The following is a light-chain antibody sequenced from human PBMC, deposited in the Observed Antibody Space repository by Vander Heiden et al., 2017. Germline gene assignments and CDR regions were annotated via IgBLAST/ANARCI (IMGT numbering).Light chain of an antibody. CDR2: DVS. J-gene: IGKJ2*01. Sequence: EIVLTQSPVTLSLSPGERATLSCGASQSISSNSLAWYQHRPGLAPRLLIYDVSSRATGIPHRFSGSGSGTDFTLTISSVEPEDFGVYYCQQYGDSPPYTFGQGTKLEIK. CDR1: QSISSNS. CDR3: QQYGDSPPYT. V-gene: IGKV3D-20*01.